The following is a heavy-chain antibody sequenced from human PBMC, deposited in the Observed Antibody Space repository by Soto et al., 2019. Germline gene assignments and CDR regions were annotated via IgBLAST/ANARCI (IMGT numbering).Heavy chain of an antibody. Sequence: VQLVESGGGLVQPGGSLRLSCAASVFSISTPSMNWVRQAPGKGLEWVSFISSGNNAIYYADSVKGRFKISRDIAKNSVYLQMNSLGAEDTAVYYCARGGTVSTAWGQGTRVTVSS. CDR3: ARGGTVSTA. CDR1: VFSISTPS. CDR2: ISSGNNAI. D-gene: IGHD4-4*01. J-gene: IGHJ5*02. V-gene: IGHV3-48*01.